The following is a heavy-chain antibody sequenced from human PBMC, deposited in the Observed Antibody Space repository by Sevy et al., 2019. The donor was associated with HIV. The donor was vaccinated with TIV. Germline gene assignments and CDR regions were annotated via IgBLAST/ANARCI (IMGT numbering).Heavy chain of an antibody. D-gene: IGHD2-2*01. J-gene: IGHJ6*02. V-gene: IGHV3-7*03. CDR3: ARVGEVGPAAMSVPYYYYGMDV. CDR1: GFTFSSYW. Sequence: GGSLRLSCAASGFTFSSYWMSWVRQAPGKGLEWVANIKQDGSEKYYVDSVKGRFTISRDNAKNSLYLQMNSLRAEDTAVYYCARVGEVGPAAMSVPYYYYGMDVWGQGTTVTVSS. CDR2: IKQDGSEK.